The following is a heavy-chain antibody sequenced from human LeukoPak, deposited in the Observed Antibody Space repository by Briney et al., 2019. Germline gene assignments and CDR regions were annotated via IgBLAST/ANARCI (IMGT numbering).Heavy chain of an antibody. J-gene: IGHJ5*02. V-gene: IGHV3-20*04. CDR3: ARSFGYYYDSSGYYYNWFDP. Sequence: GGSLRLSCAASEFTFDDYGMNWVRQAPGKGLEWVSGIDWNGGRTAYADSVRGRFTISRDNAKNSLYLQMNSLRAEDTAVYYCARSFGYYYDSSGYYYNWFDPWGQGTLVTVSS. CDR1: EFTFDDYG. D-gene: IGHD3-22*01. CDR2: IDWNGGRT.